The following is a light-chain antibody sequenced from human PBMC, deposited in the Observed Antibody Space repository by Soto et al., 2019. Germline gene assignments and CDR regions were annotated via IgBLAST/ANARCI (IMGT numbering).Light chain of an antibody. CDR2: EGS. CDR3: CSYAGSSTYV. J-gene: IGLJ1*01. V-gene: IGLV2-23*01. CDR1: SSDVGSYNL. Sequence: QSVLTHPASVSWSPGQSITISCTGTSSDVGSYNLVSWYQQHPGKAPKLMIYEGSKRPSGVSNRFSGSKSGNTASLTISGLQAEEEADYYCCSYAGSSTYVFGTGTKVTXL.